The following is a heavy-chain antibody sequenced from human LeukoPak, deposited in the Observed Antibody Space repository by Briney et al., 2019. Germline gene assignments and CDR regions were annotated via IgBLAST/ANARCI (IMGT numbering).Heavy chain of an antibody. CDR3: TTKGHYYGSGSSPAYFDY. CDR2: IKSKTDGGTT. Sequence: GGSLRLSCAASGFTFSNACMSGVPQAPGRGRGWVGRIKSKTDGGTTDYAAPGKGRFTISRDNSKNTLNLKMNSLKTEITPVYYCTTKGHYYGSGSSPAYFDYWGQGTLVTVSS. D-gene: IGHD3-10*01. V-gene: IGHV3-15*01. J-gene: IGHJ4*02. CDR1: GFTFSNAC.